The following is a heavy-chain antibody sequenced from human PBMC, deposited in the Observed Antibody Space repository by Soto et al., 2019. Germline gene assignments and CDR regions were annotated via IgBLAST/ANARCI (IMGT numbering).Heavy chain of an antibody. CDR2: IDPSDSYT. V-gene: IGHV5-10-1*01. CDR3: ARLPITGTENYYYGMDV. D-gene: IGHD1-7*01. CDR1: GYSFTIYC. J-gene: IGHJ6*02. Sequence: GESLKISCTGSGYSFTIYCISWVLQMPGKGLEWMGRIDPSDSYTNYSPSFQGHVTISADKSISTAYLQWSSLKASDTAMYYCARLPITGTENYYYGMDVWGQGTTVTVSS.